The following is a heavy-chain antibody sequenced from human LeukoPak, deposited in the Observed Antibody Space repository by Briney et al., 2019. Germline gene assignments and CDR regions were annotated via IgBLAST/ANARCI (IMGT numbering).Heavy chain of an antibody. V-gene: IGHV1-18*01. CDR1: GYTFTSYG. Sequence: ASVKVSCKASGYTFTSYGISWVRQAPGQGLEWMGWISAYNGNTNYAQELQGRVTMTTDTSTSTAYMELRSLRSDDTAVYYCASFKGKYARDQLLTPWGQGTLVTVSS. CDR2: ISAYNGNT. D-gene: IGHD2-2*01. CDR3: ASFKGKYARDQLLTP. J-gene: IGHJ5*02.